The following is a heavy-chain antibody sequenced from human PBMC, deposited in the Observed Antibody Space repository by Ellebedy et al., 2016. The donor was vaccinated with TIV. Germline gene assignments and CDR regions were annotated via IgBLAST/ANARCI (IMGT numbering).Heavy chain of an antibody. Sequence: GESLKISCAASGFTFTNYWMHWVRQAPGKGLVWVSRINGDGSTTGYADSVRGRFTISRDNAKNTLYLQMNSLRAEDTAVYYCAKDRFYGDDYFDYWGQGILVTVSS. CDR3: AKDRFYGDDYFDY. V-gene: IGHV3-74*01. D-gene: IGHD4-17*01. CDR1: GFTFTNYW. CDR2: INGDGSTT. J-gene: IGHJ4*02.